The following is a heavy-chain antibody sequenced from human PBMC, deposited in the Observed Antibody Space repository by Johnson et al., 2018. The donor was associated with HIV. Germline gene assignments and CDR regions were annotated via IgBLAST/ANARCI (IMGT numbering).Heavy chain of an antibody. V-gene: IGHV3-33*01. CDR3: AREVGAPLGYCSGGSCSGAFDI. CDR1: RFTFNNYG. CDR2: IWYDGSNK. Sequence: QVQLVESGGGVVQPGRSLRLTCAASRFTFNNYGMHWVRQAPGKGLEWVAVIWYDGSNKYYADSVKGRFTIYRDNSKNTLYLQMKSLRAEDTAVYYCAREVGAPLGYCSGGSCSGAFDIWGQGTMVTVSS. J-gene: IGHJ3*02. D-gene: IGHD2-15*01.